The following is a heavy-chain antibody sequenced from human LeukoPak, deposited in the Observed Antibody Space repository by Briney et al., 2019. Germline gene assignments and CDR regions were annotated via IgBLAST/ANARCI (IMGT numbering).Heavy chain of an antibody. CDR1: GFTFSSYG. J-gene: IGHJ4*02. D-gene: IGHD4-17*01. V-gene: IGHV3-23*01. CDR3: AKRHGDYVYLDY. CDR2: ISGSGGST. Sequence: GGSLRLSCAASGFTFSSYGMSWVRQAPGKGLEWVSAISGSGGSTYYADSVKGRFTISRDNSKNTLYLQMNSLRAEDTAVYYCAKRHGDYVYLDYWGQGTLVTVSS.